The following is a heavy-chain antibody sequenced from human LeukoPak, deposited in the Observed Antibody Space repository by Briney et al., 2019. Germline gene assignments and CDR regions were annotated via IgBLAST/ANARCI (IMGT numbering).Heavy chain of an antibody. Sequence: GGSLRLSCTASEFTVSRNYMLWVRQPPGKGLEWVSLIFSNGDTHYADSVKGRFTISRDTSKNTVSLQMNSLRVEDTAMYYCTRDQMNYWGRGTLVTVSS. V-gene: IGHV3-53*01. D-gene: IGHD5-24*01. CDR2: IFSNGDT. J-gene: IGHJ4*02. CDR1: EFTVSRNY. CDR3: TRDQMNY.